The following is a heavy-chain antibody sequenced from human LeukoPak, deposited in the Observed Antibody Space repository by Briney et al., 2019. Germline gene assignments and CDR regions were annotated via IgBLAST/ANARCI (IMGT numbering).Heavy chain of an antibody. CDR2: IWYDGSNK. D-gene: IGHD3-22*01. CDR3: ARYYYDSSGYPLDY. CDR1: GFTFSSYG. V-gene: IGHV3-33*01. J-gene: IGHJ4*02. Sequence: PGRSLRLSCAASGFTFSSYGMHWVRQAPGKGLEWVAVIWYDGSNKYYADSVKGRFTISRDNSKNTLYLQMNSLRAEDTAVYYCARYYYDSSGYPLDYWGQGTLVTVSS.